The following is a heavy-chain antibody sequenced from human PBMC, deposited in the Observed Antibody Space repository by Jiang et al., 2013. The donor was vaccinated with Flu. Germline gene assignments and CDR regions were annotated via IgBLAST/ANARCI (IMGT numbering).Heavy chain of an antibody. V-gene: IGHV1-46*01. D-gene: IGHD1-14*01. Sequence: GAAVKKPGASVKLSCKASGYTFTNHYMHWVRQAPGQGLQWVGIIDPGAGDTSYAQNFQGRFTVTSDTSTDTVYLESNGLRFEDTAVYYCARAESSTYFFDYWGQGTLVTVSS. CDR1: GYTFTNHY. J-gene: IGHJ4*02. CDR3: ARAESSTYFFDY. CDR2: IDPGAGDT.